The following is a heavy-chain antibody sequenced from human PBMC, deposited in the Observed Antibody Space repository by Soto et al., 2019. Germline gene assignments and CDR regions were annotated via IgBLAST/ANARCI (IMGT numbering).Heavy chain of an antibody. CDR1: GLSLSTSGGG. D-gene: IGHD2-15*01. CDR2: LYWDDDK. Sequence: SGPTLANPTQTLTLTCTFSGLSLSTSGGGVGWIRQPPGKALEWRGLLYWDDDKSYSPFLKSRLTITKDTSKNQVVLTMTNMDPVDTATYYCAHRVVVPMGFDYWGQGTLVTVSS. CDR3: AHRVVVPMGFDY. V-gene: IGHV2-5*02. J-gene: IGHJ4*02.